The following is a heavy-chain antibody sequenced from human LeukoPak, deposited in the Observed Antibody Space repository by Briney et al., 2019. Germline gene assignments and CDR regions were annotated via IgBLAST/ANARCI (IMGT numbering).Heavy chain of an antibody. CDR3: TRDEYKGSATFNY. J-gene: IGHJ4*02. V-gene: IGHV1-69*01. CDR1: GGTFRSAA. CDR2: IILMFGTT. D-gene: IGHD1-1*01. Sequence: SVKVSCKASGGTFRSAAMSWVRQAPGQGLEWVGHIILMFGTTTYAQKFQGRVTISADGSTTTVYMELSSLTSDDTAIYYCTRDEYKGSATFNYWGQGTQVIVSS.